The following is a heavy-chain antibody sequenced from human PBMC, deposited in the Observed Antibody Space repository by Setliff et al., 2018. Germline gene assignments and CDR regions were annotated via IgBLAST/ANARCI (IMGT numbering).Heavy chain of an antibody. D-gene: IGHD6-13*01. CDR1: RGTFSSYA. CDR3: ARESEEGSWLLDQKYYFDY. J-gene: IGHJ4*02. CDR2: IIPILGIA. V-gene: IGHV1-69*10. Sequence: ASVKVSCKASRGTFSSYAISWVRQAPGQGLEWMGGIIPILGIANYAQKFQGRVTITADKSTSTAYMELSSLRSEDTAVYYCARESEEGSWLLDQKYYFDYWGQGTLVTVSS.